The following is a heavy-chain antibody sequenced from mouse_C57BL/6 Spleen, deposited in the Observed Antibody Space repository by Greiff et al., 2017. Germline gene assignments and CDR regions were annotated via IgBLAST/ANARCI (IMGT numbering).Heavy chain of an antibody. Sequence: VQLQQPGAELVRPGSSVKLSCKASGYTFTSYWMHWVKQRPIQGLEWIGNIDPSDSETHYNQKFKDKATLTVDKSSSTAYMQLSSLTSEDSAVYYCARSGYDYAGDAMDYWGQGTSVTVSS. D-gene: IGHD1-1*01. CDR1: GYTFTSYW. V-gene: IGHV1-52*01. CDR2: IDPSDSET. CDR3: ARSGYDYAGDAMDY. J-gene: IGHJ4*01.